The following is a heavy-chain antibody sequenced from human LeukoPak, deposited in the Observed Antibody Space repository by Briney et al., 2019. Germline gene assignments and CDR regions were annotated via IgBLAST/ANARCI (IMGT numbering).Heavy chain of an antibody. CDR1: GFTFDDYA. D-gene: IGHD6-19*01. CDR2: ISWNSGSI. J-gene: IGHJ4*02. Sequence: GGSLRLSCAASGFTFDDYAMHWVRQAPGKGLEWVSGISWNSGSIGYADSVKGRFTISRDNAKNSLYLQMNSLRAEDTALYYCAKAKSGVAGSLYLDYWGQGTLVTVSS. CDR3: AKAKSGVAGSLYLDY. V-gene: IGHV3-9*01.